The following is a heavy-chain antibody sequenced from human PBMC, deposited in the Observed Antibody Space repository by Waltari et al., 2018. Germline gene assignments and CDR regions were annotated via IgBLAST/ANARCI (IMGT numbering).Heavy chain of an antibody. CDR3: ARGRIHYTSNWFDP. CDR1: NGSLTGFF. V-gene: IGHV4-59*01. CDR2: IYYTGST. Sequence: QVQLQESGPGQVKPSETLSPTCSVPNGSLTGFFWNWIRQSPGKGLEWIGYIYYTGSTDYNPSLKSRVTISVDTAKNQFSLRLNSVTAADTGVYYCARGRIHYTSNWFDPWGQGTLVTVSS. D-gene: IGHD3-10*01. J-gene: IGHJ5*02.